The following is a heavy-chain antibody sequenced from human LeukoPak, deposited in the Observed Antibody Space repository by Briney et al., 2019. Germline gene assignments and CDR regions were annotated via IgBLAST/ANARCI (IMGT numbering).Heavy chain of an antibody. CDR3: AREMAVFGVVTYYYGMDV. CDR2: ISSSSSYI. J-gene: IGHJ6*02. CDR1: GFTFSSYS. Sequence: GGSLRLSCAASGFTFSSYSMNWVRQAPGKGLEWVSSISSSSSYIYYADSVKGRFTISRVNAKNSLYLQMNSLRAEDTAVYYCAREMAVFGVVTYYYGMDVWGQGTTVTVSS. D-gene: IGHD3-3*01. V-gene: IGHV3-21*01.